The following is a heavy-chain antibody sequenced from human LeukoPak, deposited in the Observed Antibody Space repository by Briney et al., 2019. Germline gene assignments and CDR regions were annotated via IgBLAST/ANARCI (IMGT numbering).Heavy chain of an antibody. CDR3: ARDGNFHYSYVDV. CDR1: GYTFNTYG. D-gene: IGHD4-23*01. V-gene: IGHV1-18*01. Sequence: ASVKVSCKASGYTFNTYGISWVRQAPGQGLEWMGWISTYNGNTNYAQKLQGRVTMTADTSTSTAFMELRSLRSDDTAVYYCARDGNFHYSYVDVWGKGTTVTVSS. CDR2: ISTYNGNT. J-gene: IGHJ6*03.